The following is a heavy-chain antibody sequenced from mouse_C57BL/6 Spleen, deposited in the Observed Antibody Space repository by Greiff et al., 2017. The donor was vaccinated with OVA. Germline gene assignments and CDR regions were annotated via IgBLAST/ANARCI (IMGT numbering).Heavy chain of an antibody. CDR3: ARRGRGEAMDY. J-gene: IGHJ4*01. CDR1: GYTFPSYW. Sequence: QVQLQQPGAELVRPGTSVKLSCKASGYTFPSYWMHWVKQRPGQGLEWIGVIDPSDSYTNYKQKFKGKATLTVDTSSSTANRQLSSLTSEYSAGYYCARRGRGEAMDYWGQGTSVTVSS. V-gene: IGHV1-59*01. CDR2: IDPSDSYT.